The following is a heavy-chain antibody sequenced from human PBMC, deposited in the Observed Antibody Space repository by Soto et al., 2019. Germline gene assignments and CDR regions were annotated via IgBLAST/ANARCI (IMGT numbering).Heavy chain of an antibody. CDR1: CYSITSGYY. J-gene: IGHJ5*01. Sequence: PSETRSLTFAVSCYSITSGYYWGWIRQPPGKGLEWMGTIHHTVGTYYNPSLKSRVSMSIDTSKNQCSLRLSSVTAADTAVPSSARVGAAGNSVSCIRGRWLDPWGQRTLVTVSS. V-gene: IGHV4-38-2*01. D-gene: IGHD6-13*01. CDR2: IHHTVGT. CDR3: ARVGAAGNSVSCIRGRWLDP.